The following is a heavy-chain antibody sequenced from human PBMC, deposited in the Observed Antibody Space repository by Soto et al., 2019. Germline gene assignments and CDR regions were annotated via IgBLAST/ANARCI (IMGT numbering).Heavy chain of an antibody. CDR1: GFTFSSYG. Sequence: QVQLVESGGGVVQPGRSLRLSCAASGFTFSSYGMHWVRQAPGKGLEWVAVIWYDGSNKYYADSVKGRFTISRDNSKNTLYLQMSSLRAEDTAVYYCARDRGGSYLDYWGQGTLVTVSS. CDR2: IWYDGSNK. CDR3: ARDRGGSYLDY. J-gene: IGHJ4*02. D-gene: IGHD1-26*01. V-gene: IGHV3-33*01.